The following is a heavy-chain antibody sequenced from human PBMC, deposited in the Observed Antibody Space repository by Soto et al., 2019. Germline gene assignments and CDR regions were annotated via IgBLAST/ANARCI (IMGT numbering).Heavy chain of an antibody. Sequence: ASVKVSCKASGHTFSGYTIRWVRQAPGQGLEWMGRIIPILGIANYAQKFQGRVTITADTSTSTAYMELSSRRSEDMGVYYCAAGIVVVPAAIGAFDIWGQGTMVTVS. CDR1: GHTFSGYT. D-gene: IGHD2-2*01. V-gene: IGHV1-69*02. CDR2: IIPILGIA. J-gene: IGHJ3*02. CDR3: AAGIVVVPAAIGAFDI.